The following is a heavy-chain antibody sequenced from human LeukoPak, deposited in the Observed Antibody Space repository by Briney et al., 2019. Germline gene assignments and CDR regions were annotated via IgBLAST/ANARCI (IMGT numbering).Heavy chain of an antibody. CDR2: IRYDGSNK. Sequence: SGGSLRLSCAASGFTFSSYGMHWVRQAPGKGLEWVAFIRYDGSNKYYADSVKGRFTISRDNSKNTLYLQMNSLRAEDTAVYYCAREYCSGGSCYSDAFDIWGQGTMVTVSS. CDR3: AREYCSGGSCYSDAFDI. V-gene: IGHV3-30*02. CDR1: GFTFSSYG. D-gene: IGHD2-15*01. J-gene: IGHJ3*02.